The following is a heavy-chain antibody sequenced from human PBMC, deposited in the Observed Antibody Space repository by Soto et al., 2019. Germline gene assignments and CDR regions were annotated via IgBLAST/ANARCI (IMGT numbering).Heavy chain of an antibody. J-gene: IGHJ5*02. Sequence: QVQLVQSGAXVKKPGASVKVSCKASXXXXTSYDINWVRQATGQGLEWMGWMNPNSGNTGYAQKFQGRVTMTRNTSISTAYMELSSLRSEDTAVYYCARGSNYYGTWGQGTLVTVSS. CDR3: ARGSNYYGT. CDR2: MNPNSGNT. D-gene: IGHD3-10*01. V-gene: IGHV1-8*01. CDR1: XXXXTSYD.